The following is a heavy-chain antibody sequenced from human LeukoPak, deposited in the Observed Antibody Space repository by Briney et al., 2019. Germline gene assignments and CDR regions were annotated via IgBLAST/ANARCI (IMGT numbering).Heavy chain of an antibody. CDR1: GGTFSSYA. CDR3: ARDRRYYYGSGKSFDY. CDR2: IIPILGIA. V-gene: IGHV1-69*04. D-gene: IGHD3-10*01. J-gene: IGHJ4*02. Sequence: GASVKVSCKASGGTFSSYAISWVRQAPGQGLEWMGRIIPILGIANYAQKFQGRVTITADKSTSTAYMELSRLRSEDTAVYYCARDRRYYYGSGKSFDYWGQGTLVTVSS.